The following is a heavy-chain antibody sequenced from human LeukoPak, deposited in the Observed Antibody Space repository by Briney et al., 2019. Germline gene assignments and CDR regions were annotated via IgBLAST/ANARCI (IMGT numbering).Heavy chain of an antibody. CDR3: ARDRRWAVGLWFDS. J-gene: IGHJ5*01. D-gene: IGHD4-23*01. CDR1: GFTFSFHS. Sequence: GGPLRLSCAASGFTFSFHSMNWVRQAPGRGLEWVSNINGDSGTINYADSVKGRFTISRDNAKNSLYLQMNSLRAEDTAIYYCARDRRWAVGLWFDSWGQGTLVTVSS. V-gene: IGHV3-48*04. CDR2: INGDSGTI.